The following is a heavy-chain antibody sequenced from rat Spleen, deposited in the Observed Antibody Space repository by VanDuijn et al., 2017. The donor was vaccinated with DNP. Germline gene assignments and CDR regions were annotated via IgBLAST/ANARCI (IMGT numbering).Heavy chain of an antibody. V-gene: IGHV5-25*01. D-gene: IGHD1-1*01. CDR1: GFTFSHYY. CDR2: ISTGRGTT. J-gene: IGHJ2*01. Sequence: EVQLVESGGGLVQPGGSMKLSCAASGFTFSHYYMAWVRQAPTTGLEWVASISTGRGTTYYRDSVKGRLTISRDNAKSMLYLQVDSLRPEDTATYYCTSLLLQWSFEYWGQGVMVTVSS. CDR3: TSLLLQWSFEY.